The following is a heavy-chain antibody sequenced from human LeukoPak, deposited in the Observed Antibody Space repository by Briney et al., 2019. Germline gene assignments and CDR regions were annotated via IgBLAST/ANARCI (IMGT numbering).Heavy chain of an antibody. Sequence: GGSLRLSCAASGFTFDDYAMHWVRQAPGKGLEWVSLISWDGDSTYYADSAKGRFTISRDNSKNSLYLQMSSLRAEDTAFYYCAKDGGNAFDIWGQGTMVTVSS. CDR3: AKDGGNAFDI. CDR1: GFTFDDYA. CDR2: ISWDGDST. V-gene: IGHV3-43D*03. J-gene: IGHJ3*02.